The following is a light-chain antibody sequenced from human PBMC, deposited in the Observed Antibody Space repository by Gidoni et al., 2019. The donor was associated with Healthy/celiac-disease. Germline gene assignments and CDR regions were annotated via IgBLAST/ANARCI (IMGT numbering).Light chain of an antibody. V-gene: IGKV1-9*01. CDR2: AAS. CDR3: QHLNSYPPWT. Sequence: DIQLTQSPSFLSASVGDRVTITCRASQGISSYVAWYQQQPGKAPKLLIYAASPLQSGVPSRFSCSVSGTECTLTLLSLHPSAFATYYCQHLNSYPPWTFGQGTKVEIK. J-gene: IGKJ1*01. CDR1: QGISSY.